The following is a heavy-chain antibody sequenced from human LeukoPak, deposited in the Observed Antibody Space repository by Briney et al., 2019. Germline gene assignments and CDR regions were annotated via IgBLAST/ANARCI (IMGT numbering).Heavy chain of an antibody. CDR2: ISSTGTYI. CDR1: GFIFSDYT. D-gene: IGHD4-17*01. J-gene: IGHJ4*02. V-gene: IGHV3-21*01. Sequence: GGSLRLSCAASGFIFSDYTMIWVRQAPGKGLEWVSSISSTGTYIYYADSVKGRFTISRDNAKKSLYLQMNSLRADDTAVFYCARPGKMSTVITHSDYWGQGTLVTVSS. CDR3: ARPGKMSTVITHSDY.